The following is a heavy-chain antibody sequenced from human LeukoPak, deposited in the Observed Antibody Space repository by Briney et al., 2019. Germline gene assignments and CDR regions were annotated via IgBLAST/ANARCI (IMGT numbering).Heavy chain of an antibody. CDR3: ARAWVYSSSWYTY. Sequence: SVKVSCKASGGSFSSYAISWVRQAPGQGLEWMGRIIPIFGTANYAQNFQGRVTITTDESTSTAYMELSSLRSEDTAVYYCARAWVYSSSWYTYWGQGTLVTVSS. CDR1: GGSFSSYA. J-gene: IGHJ4*02. V-gene: IGHV1-69*05. CDR2: IIPIFGTA. D-gene: IGHD6-13*01.